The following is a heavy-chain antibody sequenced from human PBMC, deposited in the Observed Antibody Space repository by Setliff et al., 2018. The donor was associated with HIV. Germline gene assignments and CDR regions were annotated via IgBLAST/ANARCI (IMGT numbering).Heavy chain of an antibody. CDR1: GGSISSGDYH. D-gene: IGHD6-13*01. J-gene: IGHJ4*02. Sequence: PSETLSLTCTVSGGSISSGDYHWSWIRQPPGKGLEWIGYIYYSGSTYYNPSLKSRVGISVDMSKNQFSLKLSSVTAADTAVYYCARDNPEYSSSWSALYYWGQGTLVTVSS. V-gene: IGHV4-30-4*08. CDR3: ARDNPEYSSSWSALYY. CDR2: IYYSGST.